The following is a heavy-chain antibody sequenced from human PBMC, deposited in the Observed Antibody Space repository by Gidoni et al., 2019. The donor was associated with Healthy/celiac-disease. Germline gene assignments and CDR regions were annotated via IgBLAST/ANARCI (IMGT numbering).Heavy chain of an antibody. CDR1: GFTFSSYG. CDR3: ARDRGAYYYYYGMDV. CDR2: IWYDGSNK. V-gene: IGHV3-33*01. J-gene: IGHJ6*02. D-gene: IGHD1-26*01. Sequence: VQLVESGGGVVQPGRSLRLSCAASGFTFSSYGMHWVRQAPGKGLEWVAVIWYDGSNKYYADSVKGRFTISRDNSKNTLYLQMNSLRAEDTAVYYCARDRGAYYYYYGMDVWGQGTTVTVSS.